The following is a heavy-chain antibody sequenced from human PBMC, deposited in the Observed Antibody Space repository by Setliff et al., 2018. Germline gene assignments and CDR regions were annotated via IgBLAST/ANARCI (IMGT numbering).Heavy chain of an antibody. J-gene: IGHJ3*02. D-gene: IGHD3-10*01. V-gene: IGHV3-21*01. Sequence: GGSLRLSCVASGFTFNNFDMHWVRQAPGKGLEWVSSISTSSTYIYYADSVKGRFTISRDNAKNSLYLQMNSLRAEDTAVYYCARRPPNGFGEFGNAFDIWGQGTMVTVSS. CDR3: ARRPPNGFGEFGNAFDI. CDR1: GFTFNNFD. CDR2: ISTSSTYI.